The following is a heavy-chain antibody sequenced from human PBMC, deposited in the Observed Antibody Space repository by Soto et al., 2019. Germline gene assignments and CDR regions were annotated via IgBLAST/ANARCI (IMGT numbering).Heavy chain of an antibody. Sequence: GGSLRLSCAASGFTFSSYAMSWVRQAPGKGLEWVLVISGSGDSTYYADSVKGRFTISRDNSKNTLYLQMNSLRADDTAVYYCAKHRDGYNAFDNWGQGTLVTVSS. J-gene: IGHJ4*02. D-gene: IGHD6-25*01. V-gene: IGHV3-23*01. CDR1: GFTFSSYA. CDR2: ISGSGDST. CDR3: AKHRDGYNAFDN.